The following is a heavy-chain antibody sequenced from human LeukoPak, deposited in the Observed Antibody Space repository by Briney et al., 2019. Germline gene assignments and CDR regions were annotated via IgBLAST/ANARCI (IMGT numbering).Heavy chain of an antibody. J-gene: IGHJ3*02. Sequence: GESLKISCKGSGYSFTSYWIGWVRQMPGKGLEWMGIIYPGDSDTRYSPSFQGQVTISADKSISTAYLQWRSLKASDTAMYYCARPYGSGSYYKPFDIWGQGTMVTVSS. D-gene: IGHD3-10*01. V-gene: IGHV5-51*01. CDR1: GYSFTSYW. CDR2: IYPGDSDT. CDR3: ARPYGSGSYYKPFDI.